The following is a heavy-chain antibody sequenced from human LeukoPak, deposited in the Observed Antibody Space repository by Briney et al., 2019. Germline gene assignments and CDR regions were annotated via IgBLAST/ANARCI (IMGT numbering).Heavy chain of an antibody. D-gene: IGHD2-15*01. Sequence: SETLSLTCTVSGGSISSYYWSWIRQPPGKGLEWIGYIYYSGSTNYNPSLKSRVTISVDTSKNQFSLKLSSVTAADTAVYYCARVGGYCSGGSCYPSEYYYYYMDVWGKGTTVTVSS. CDR1: GGSISSYY. CDR2: IYYSGST. J-gene: IGHJ6*03. V-gene: IGHV4-59*01. CDR3: ARVGGYCSGGSCYPSEYYYYYMDV.